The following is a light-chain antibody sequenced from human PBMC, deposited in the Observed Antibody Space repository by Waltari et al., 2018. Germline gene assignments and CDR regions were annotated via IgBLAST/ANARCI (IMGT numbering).Light chain of an antibody. J-gene: IGLJ2*01. V-gene: IGLV3-19*01. CDR1: SPATFY. CDR2: GKN. Sequence: SSELTQDPVVSVALGQTVTITCKGRSPATFYAKWYQQRPGQAPVLVFYGKNSRPSGIPDRFSGSNSGNSASLTITGTQAEDEAAYYCNSRDTSGKHVLFGGGTKLTVL. CDR3: NSRDTSGKHVL.